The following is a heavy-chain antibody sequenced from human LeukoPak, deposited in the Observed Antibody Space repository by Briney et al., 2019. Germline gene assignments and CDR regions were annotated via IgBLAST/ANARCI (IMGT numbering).Heavy chain of an antibody. CDR2: IYYSGST. CDR1: GGSISSYY. D-gene: IGHD4-17*01. CDR3: ARDYGDYVGAFDI. Sequence: SETLSLTCTVSGGSISSYYWSWIRQPPGKGLEWIGYIYYSGSTNYNPSLKSRVTISVGTSKNQFSLKLSSVTAADTAVYYCARDYGDYVGAFDIWGQGTMVTVSS. J-gene: IGHJ3*02. V-gene: IGHV4-59*01.